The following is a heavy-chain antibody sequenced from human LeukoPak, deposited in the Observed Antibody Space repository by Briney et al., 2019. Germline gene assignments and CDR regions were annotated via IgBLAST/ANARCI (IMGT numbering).Heavy chain of an antibody. CDR2: ISGSGGST. V-gene: IGHV3-23*01. D-gene: IGHD6-19*01. CDR3: AKFLFGIAVAGTVY. J-gene: IGHJ4*02. CDR1: GFTCSNYA. Sequence: GVSLRFSCAASGFTCSNYAMSWVRHAQGNGLKGVSDISGSGGSTYYADSVKGRFTISRDKSKNTLYLQMTSLRAEDTAVYYCAKFLFGIAVAGTVYWGQGTLVTVSS.